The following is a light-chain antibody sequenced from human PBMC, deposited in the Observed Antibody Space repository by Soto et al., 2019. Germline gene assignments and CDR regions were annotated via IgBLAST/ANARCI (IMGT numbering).Light chain of an antibody. CDR1: QSVSGSY. CDR3: QQYGNSPYT. V-gene: IGKV3-20*01. J-gene: IGKJ2*01. Sequence: TVLTQSPGTLSLSPGERATLSCRASQSVSGSYLAWYQQKPGQAPRLLIYSASSRATGISDRFSGSGSGTDFTLTISRLEPEDCAVYYCQQYGNSPYTFGQGTKLEIK. CDR2: SAS.